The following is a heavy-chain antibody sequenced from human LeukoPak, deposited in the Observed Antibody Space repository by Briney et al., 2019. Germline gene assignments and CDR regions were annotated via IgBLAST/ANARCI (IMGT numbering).Heavy chain of an antibody. Sequence: GGTLRLSCAASGFTFSNYWMSWARQAPGKGLEWVSSISSSSSYIYYADSVKGRFTISRDNAKNSLYLQMNSLRAEDTAVYYCARVRGYSYGGVDYWGQGTLVTVSS. D-gene: IGHD5-18*01. V-gene: IGHV3-21*01. CDR1: GFTFSNYW. J-gene: IGHJ4*02. CDR2: ISSSSSYI. CDR3: ARVRGYSYGGVDY.